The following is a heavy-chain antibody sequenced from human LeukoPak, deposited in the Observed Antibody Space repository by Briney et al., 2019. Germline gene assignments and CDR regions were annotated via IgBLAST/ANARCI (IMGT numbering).Heavy chain of an antibody. D-gene: IGHD4-11*01. J-gene: IGHJ4*02. CDR1: GFTFSSYG. V-gene: IGHV3-30*18. Sequence: PGRSLRLSCAASGFTFSSYGMHWVRQAPGKGLEWVAVISSDGSNNYYANSVKDRLTISRDNSKNTLYLQMNSLRAEDTAVYYCAKDGPPTVTRGSFDYWGQGTLVTVSS. CDR3: AKDGPPTVTRGSFDY. CDR2: ISSDGSNN.